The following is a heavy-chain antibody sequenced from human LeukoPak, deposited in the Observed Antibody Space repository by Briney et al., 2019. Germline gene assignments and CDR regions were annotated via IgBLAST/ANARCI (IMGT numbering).Heavy chain of an antibody. CDR3: AREEKVYYGSGSYYNPSWFDH. J-gene: IGHJ5*02. D-gene: IGHD3-10*01. Sequence: ASVKVSCKASGYTFTSYGISWVRQAPGQGLEWMGWISAYNGNTNYAQKLQGRVTMTTDTSTSTAYMELRSLRSDDTAVYYCAREEKVYYGSGSYYNPSWFDHWGQGTLVTVSS. CDR1: GYTFTSYG. CDR2: ISAYNGNT. V-gene: IGHV1-18*01.